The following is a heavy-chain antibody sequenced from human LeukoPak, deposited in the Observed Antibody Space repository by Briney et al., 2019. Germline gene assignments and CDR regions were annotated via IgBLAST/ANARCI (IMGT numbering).Heavy chain of an antibody. J-gene: IGHJ3*02. CDR3: ARGKPHDAFDI. CDR1: GYTFTSYA. Sequence: ASVKVSCKAPGYTFTSYAISWVRQAPGQGLEWMGGIIPIFGTANYAQKFQGRVTITADESTSTAYMELSSLRSEDTAVYYCARGKPHDAFDIWGQGTMVTVSS. V-gene: IGHV1-69*13. CDR2: IIPIFGTA.